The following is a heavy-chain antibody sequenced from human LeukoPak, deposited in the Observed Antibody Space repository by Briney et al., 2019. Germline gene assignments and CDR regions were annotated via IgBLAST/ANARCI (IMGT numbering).Heavy chain of an antibody. CDR3: ASPSDAYAYY. J-gene: IGHJ4*02. V-gene: IGHV1-2*02. Sequence: ASGKVSCKAAGYTFTCYEMHWGGQAPGQGREGRGGINPKSGGTNYAKKFQGRVTITRDRASNKAYMERRRLRSDDTAVYYCASPSDAYAYYWGQGTLVTVSS. CDR1: GYTFTCYE. CDR2: INPKSGGT. D-gene: IGHD2-2*01.